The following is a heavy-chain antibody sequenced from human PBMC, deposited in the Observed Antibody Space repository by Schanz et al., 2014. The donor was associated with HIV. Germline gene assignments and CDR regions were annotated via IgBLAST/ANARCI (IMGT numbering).Heavy chain of an antibody. J-gene: IGHJ3*01. CDR3: AKERVTQFWFAALDA. D-gene: IGHD3-10*01. Sequence: QVQLVESGGGVVQPGRSLRLSCGASGFSVTSFGIHWVRQAPGKGLEWVAVISADGSHSYYADSVKGRFTVHRDNSKNTLYLHMNSLSAADTAVYYCAKERVTQFWFAALDAWGLGTMVTVSS. V-gene: IGHV3-30*18. CDR1: GFSVTSFG. CDR2: ISADGSHS.